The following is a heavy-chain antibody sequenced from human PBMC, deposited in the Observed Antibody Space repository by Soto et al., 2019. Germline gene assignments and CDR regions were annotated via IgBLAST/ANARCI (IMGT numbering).Heavy chain of an antibody. D-gene: IGHD3-22*01. CDR2: IAWNSDII. J-gene: IGHJ4*02. Sequence: GGSLRLSCAASGFRFEDYAMHWVRQAPGKGLEWVSGIAWNSDIIGYVDSVKGRFTISRDNAKNTLYLQMNSLRAEDTAVYFCVREQYSRGYSVFNHWSQGAQVTVSS. V-gene: IGHV3-9*01. CDR3: VREQYSRGYSVFNH. CDR1: GFRFEDYA.